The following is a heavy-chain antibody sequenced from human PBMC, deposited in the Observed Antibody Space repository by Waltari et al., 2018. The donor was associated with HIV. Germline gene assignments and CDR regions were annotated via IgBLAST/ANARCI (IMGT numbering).Heavy chain of an antibody. CDR3: ARGPLTTPRGYFDS. CDR2: MNPNSGNT. J-gene: IGHJ4*02. V-gene: IGHV1-8*01. CDR1: GYTFTSYD. Sequence: QVQLVQSGAEVKKPGASVRVSCKASGYTFTSYDINWVRQATGQGPEWMGWMNPNSGNTGYAQRFQGRVTMTRNTSISTAYMELSSLRSEDTAVYYCARGPLTTPRGYFDSWGQGTLVTVSS. D-gene: IGHD4-17*01.